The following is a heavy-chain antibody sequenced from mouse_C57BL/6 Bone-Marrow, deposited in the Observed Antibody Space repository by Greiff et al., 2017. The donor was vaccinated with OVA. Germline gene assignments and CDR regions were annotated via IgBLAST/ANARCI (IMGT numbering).Heavy chain of an antibody. Sequence: EVQLQQSGPELVKPGASVKISCKASGYTFTDYYMNWVKQSHGKSLEWIGDINPNNGGTSYNQKFKGKATLTVDKSSSTAYMELRSLTSEDSAVDYCAVGITTVVANYFDYWGQGTTLTVSS. J-gene: IGHJ2*01. CDR2: INPNNGGT. V-gene: IGHV1-26*01. CDR1: GYTFTDYY. D-gene: IGHD1-1*01. CDR3: AVGITTVVANYFDY.